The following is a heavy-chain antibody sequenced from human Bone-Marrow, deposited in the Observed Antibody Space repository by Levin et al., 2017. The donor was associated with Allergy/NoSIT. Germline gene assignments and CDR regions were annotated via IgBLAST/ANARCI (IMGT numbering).Heavy chain of an antibody. D-gene: IGHD2-15*01. CDR1: GFTFSSYA. V-gene: IGHV3-30*04. CDR3: ARDYRERGVAATLFDVAAGIYGMDV. Sequence: GESLKISCAASGFTFSSYAMHWVRQAPGKGLEWVAVISYDGSNKYYADSVKGRFTISRDNSKNTLYLQMNSLRAEDTAVYYCARDYRERGVAATLFDVAAGIYGMDVWGQGTTVTVSS. J-gene: IGHJ6*02. CDR2: ISYDGSNK.